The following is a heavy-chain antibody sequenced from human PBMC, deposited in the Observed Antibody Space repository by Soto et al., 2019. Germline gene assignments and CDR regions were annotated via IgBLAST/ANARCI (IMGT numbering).Heavy chain of an antibody. V-gene: IGHV4-30-2*01. CDR3: AKEITSYDILTGYYSYNWFDP. CDR2: IYHSGST. D-gene: IGHD3-9*01. Sequence: SEILSLTCAVSGGSISSGGYFWSWIRQPPGKGLEWIGYIYHSGSTYYNPSLKSRVSISVDRSKNQFSLRAEDTAVYYCAKEITSYDILTGYYSYNWFDPWGQGTLVPVPQ. J-gene: IGHJ5*02. CDR1: GGSISSGGYF.